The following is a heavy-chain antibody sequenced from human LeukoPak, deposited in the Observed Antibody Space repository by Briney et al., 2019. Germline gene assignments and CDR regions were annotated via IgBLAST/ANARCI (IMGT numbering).Heavy chain of an antibody. Sequence: GGSPRLSCAASGFTFTGYWMTWVRPAPGKGLEWVANIKGDGSEQAYVASVKGRFTISRDNADNSLYLQMISVRVEDTAVYFCARDPYLDAYGAFDIWGQGTMVTVSS. CDR3: ARDPYLDAYGAFDI. J-gene: IGHJ3*02. CDR1: GFTFTGYW. CDR2: IKGDGSEQ. D-gene: IGHD3-10*01. V-gene: IGHV3-7*01.